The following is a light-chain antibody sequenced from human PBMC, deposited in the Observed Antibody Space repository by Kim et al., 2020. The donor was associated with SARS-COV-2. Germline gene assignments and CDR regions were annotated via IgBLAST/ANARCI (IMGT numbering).Light chain of an antibody. CDR3: QQYGSSRGYT. J-gene: IGKJ2*01. CDR1: QSVSSSY. CDR2: GAS. V-gene: IGKV3-20*01. Sequence: EIVLTQSPGTLSLSPGERATLSCRASQSVSSSYLAWYQQKPGQAPRLLIYGASSRATDIPDRFSGSGSGTDFTLTISRLEPEDFAVYYCQQYGSSRGYTFGQGTKLEI.